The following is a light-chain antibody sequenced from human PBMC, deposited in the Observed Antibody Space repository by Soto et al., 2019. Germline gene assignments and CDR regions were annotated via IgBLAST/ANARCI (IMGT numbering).Light chain of an antibody. Sequence: SYELTQPPSVSVAPGKTARITCGGNNIGSKRVHWYQQKPGLAPVLVIYYDSDRPSGIPERFSGSNSGNTATLTISRVEAGDEADYYCQVWDSSSDHVVFGGGTKLTVL. J-gene: IGLJ2*01. CDR3: QVWDSSSDHVV. V-gene: IGLV3-21*04. CDR2: YDS. CDR1: NIGSKR.